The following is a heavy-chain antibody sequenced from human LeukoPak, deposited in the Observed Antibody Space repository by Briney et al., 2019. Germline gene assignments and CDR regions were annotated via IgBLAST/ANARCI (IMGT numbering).Heavy chain of an antibody. CDR2: IRYDGCNK. D-gene: IGHD6-13*01. V-gene: IGHV3-30*02. CDR3: AKDKPAVRQLVLPMYYYYMDV. J-gene: IGHJ6*03. CDR1: GFTFSSYG. Sequence: GGSLRHSCAASGFTFSSYGMHWVRQAPGKGLEWVAFIRYDGCNKYYADSVKGRFTISRDNSKNTLYLQMNSLRAEDTAVYYCAKDKPAVRQLVLPMYYYYMDVWGKGTTVTVSS.